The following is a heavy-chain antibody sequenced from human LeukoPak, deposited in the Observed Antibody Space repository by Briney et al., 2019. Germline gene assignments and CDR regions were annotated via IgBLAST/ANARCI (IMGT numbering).Heavy chain of an antibody. CDR1: GFTFSDYH. J-gene: IGHJ5*02. Sequence: GGSLRLSCAASGFTFSDYHMNWVRQAPGKGLEWVSYISNSRSTKYYADSVKGRFTISRDNAKNSLYLQMNSPRPEDTAVYYCARDISSSWGQGTLVTVSS. V-gene: IGHV3-48*01. CDR3: ARDISSS. CDR2: ISNSRSTK. D-gene: IGHD2/OR15-2a*01.